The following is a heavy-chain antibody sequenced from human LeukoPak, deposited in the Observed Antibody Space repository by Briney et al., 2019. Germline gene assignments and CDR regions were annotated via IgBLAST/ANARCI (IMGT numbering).Heavy chain of an antibody. Sequence: ASVKVSCKASGYTFTSYAMHWVRQAPGQRLEWMGWINVGNGNTKYSQKFQGRVTITRDTSASTAYMELSSLRSEDTAIYSCARDYSGNSFFDYWGQGTLVTVSS. V-gene: IGHV1-3*01. CDR3: ARDYSGNSFFDY. CDR1: GYTFTSYA. D-gene: IGHD4-23*01. CDR2: INVGNGNT. J-gene: IGHJ4*02.